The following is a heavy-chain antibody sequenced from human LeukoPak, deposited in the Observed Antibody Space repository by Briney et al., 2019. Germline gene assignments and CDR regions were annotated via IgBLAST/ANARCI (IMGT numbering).Heavy chain of an antibody. CDR2: IRSDRSDT. D-gene: IGHD3-9*01. CDR1: GFTFSDTW. J-gene: IGHJ6*03. CDR3: ARESRGYDILTGKYHRGYYSYYMDV. Sequence: GGSLRLSCAASGFTFSDTWMHWVRQAPGEGLVWVSRIRSDRSDTRYAESVKGRFTISRDNAKNTLYLQMNSLRAEDTAVYYCARESRGYDILTGKYHRGYYSYYMDVWGKGTTVTVSS. V-gene: IGHV3-74*01.